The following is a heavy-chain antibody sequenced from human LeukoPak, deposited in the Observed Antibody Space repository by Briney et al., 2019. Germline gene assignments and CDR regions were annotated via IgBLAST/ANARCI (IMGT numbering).Heavy chain of an antibody. CDR1: GFTFSSSW. J-gene: IGHJ4*02. V-gene: IGHV3-74*01. D-gene: IGHD3-10*02. CDR2: INPDGTST. CDR3: VRMFSGPLDY. Sequence: GGSLRLSCAAPGFTFSSSWRHWVRQAPGKGLVWVSRINPDGTSTSYADSVKGRFTISRDDAKNTLYLQMNSLRAEDTAVYYCVRMFSGPLDYWGQGTLVTVS.